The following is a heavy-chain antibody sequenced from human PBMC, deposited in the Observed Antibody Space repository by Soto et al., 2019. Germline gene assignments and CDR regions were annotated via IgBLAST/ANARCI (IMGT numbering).Heavy chain of an antibody. J-gene: IGHJ6*03. CDR3: ARDTHSQQPNPRWGGGYVDV. D-gene: IGHD6-13*01. Sequence: QLQLQESGPGLVKPSQTLSLTCAVSGGSISNGGYYWSWIRQHPGKGLEWIGSIYFSGSTYYNPSLYSRVTISVATPKNQCSLKLSSVTAADTAVYYCARDTHSQQPNPRWGGGYVDVWGKGTTVTVPS. V-gene: IGHV4-31*11. CDR2: IYFSGST. CDR1: GGSISNGGYY.